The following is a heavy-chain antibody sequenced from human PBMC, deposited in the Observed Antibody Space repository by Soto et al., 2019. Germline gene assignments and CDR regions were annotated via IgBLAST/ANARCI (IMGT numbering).Heavy chain of an antibody. CDR1: GYSFTSYW. Sequence: GEFLKISCKGSGYSFTSYWIGWVRQMPGKGLEWMGIIYPGDSDTRYSPSFQGQVTISADKSISTAYLQWSSLKASDTAIYYCARTAAAGKYYYGVDVWGQGTTVTVSS. D-gene: IGHD6-13*01. J-gene: IGHJ6*02. CDR2: IYPGDSDT. CDR3: ARTAAAGKYYYGVDV. V-gene: IGHV5-51*01.